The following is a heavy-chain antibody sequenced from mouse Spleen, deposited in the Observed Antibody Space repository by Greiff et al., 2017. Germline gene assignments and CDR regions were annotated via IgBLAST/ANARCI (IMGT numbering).Heavy chain of an antibody. Sequence: VQLQQPGAELVRPGTSVKLSCKASGYTFTSYWMHWVKQRPGQGLEWIGVIDPSDSYTNYNQKFKGKATLTVDTSSSTAYMQLSSLTSEDSAVYYCASPIYYGYVGFAYWGQGTLVTVSA. CDR3: ASPIYYGYVGFAY. CDR2: IDPSDSYT. J-gene: IGHJ3*01. V-gene: IGHV1-59*01. D-gene: IGHD2-2*01. CDR1: GYTFTSYW.